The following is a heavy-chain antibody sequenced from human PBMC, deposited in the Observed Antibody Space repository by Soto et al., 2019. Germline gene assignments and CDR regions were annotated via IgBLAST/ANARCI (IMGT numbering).Heavy chain of an antibody. CDR3: ARDPNIVGATHGGYYYYYGMDV. J-gene: IGHJ6*02. D-gene: IGHD1-26*01. CDR1: GYSFTRHY. CDR2: INPNSGGT. Sequence: ASVKVSCKAIGYSFTRHYMHWVRQAPGQGLEWMGWINPNSGGTNYAQKFQGWVTMTRDTSISTAYMELSRLRSDDTAVYYCARDPNIVGATHGGYYYYYGMDVWG. V-gene: IGHV1-2*04.